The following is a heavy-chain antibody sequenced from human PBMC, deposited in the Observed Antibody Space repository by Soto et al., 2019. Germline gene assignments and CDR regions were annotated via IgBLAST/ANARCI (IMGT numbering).Heavy chain of an antibody. J-gene: IGHJ6*02. D-gene: IGHD5-18*01. CDR1: GFTFSTYA. Sequence: PGGSLRLSCAASGFTFSTYAMHWVRQAPGKGLEWVAVISYDGTNKYYADSVRGRFTISRDNSKNTLFLQMNSLRAEDTAVYYCAKDGGGYNYGYVMLDKYYYGMDVWGQGTTVPVSS. CDR2: ISYDGTNK. V-gene: IGHV3-30-3*01. CDR3: AKDGGGYNYGYVMLDKYYYGMDV.